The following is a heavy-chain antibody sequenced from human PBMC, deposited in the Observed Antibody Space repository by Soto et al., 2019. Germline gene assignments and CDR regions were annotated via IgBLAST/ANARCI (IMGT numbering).Heavy chain of an antibody. CDR1: GFTFSSYA. V-gene: IGHV3-23*01. D-gene: IGHD3-22*01. J-gene: IGHJ4*02. CDR3: AKGQYYYDSSGYYYNY. Sequence: GGSLRLSCAASGFTFSSYAMSWVRQAPGKGLEWVSAISGSGGSTYYADSVKGRFTISRDNSKNTLYLQMNSLRAEDTAVYYCAKGQYYYDSSGYYYNYWGQGTLVTVSS. CDR2: ISGSGGST.